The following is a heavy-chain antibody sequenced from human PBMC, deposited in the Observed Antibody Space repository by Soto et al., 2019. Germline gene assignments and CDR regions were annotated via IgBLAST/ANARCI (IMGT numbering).Heavy chain of an antibody. V-gene: IGHV3-23*01. Sequence: PGGSLRLSCAVSGFSFRSYAMSWVRQAPGKGLEWVSVISDGGDTSYYADSVKGRFTIFRDNSKNTLYLQMNSLRAEDTAVYYCARVRIQLSIFSYFDCWGQGTLVTVS. CDR2: ISDGGDTS. CDR3: ARVRIQLSIFSYFDC. J-gene: IGHJ4*02. CDR1: GFSFRSYA. D-gene: IGHD5-18*01.